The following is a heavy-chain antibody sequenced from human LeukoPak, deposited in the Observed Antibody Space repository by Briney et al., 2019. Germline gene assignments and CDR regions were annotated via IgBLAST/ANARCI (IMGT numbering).Heavy chain of an antibody. V-gene: IGHV3-11*01. CDR1: GFTFSDYY. CDR2: ISSSDSTI. D-gene: IGHD2-2*01. J-gene: IGHJ4*02. Sequence: GSLRLSCAASGFTFSDYYTSWIRQAPGKGLEWVSYISSSDSTIDYADSVKGRFTISRDNSKTSLYLQMNSPSAEDTAVYYCARSIPAGNRRWGQGTLVTVSS. CDR3: ARSIPAGNRR.